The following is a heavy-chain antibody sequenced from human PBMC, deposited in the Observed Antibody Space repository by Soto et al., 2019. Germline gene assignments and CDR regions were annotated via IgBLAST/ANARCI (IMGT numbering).Heavy chain of an antibody. V-gene: IGHV4-59*01. CDR2: IYYSGNT. Sequence: QVQLQESGPGLVKPSETLSLTCTVSVGSISPYYWSWIRQPPGKGLEWIGYIYYSGNTNYNPSLESRVTISVDTSRNQFSLKLTSVTAADTAVYYCARKGAAASYSHYYMDVWGRGTTVTVSS. D-gene: IGHD6-13*01. J-gene: IGHJ6*03. CDR1: VGSISPYY. CDR3: ARKGAAASYSHYYMDV.